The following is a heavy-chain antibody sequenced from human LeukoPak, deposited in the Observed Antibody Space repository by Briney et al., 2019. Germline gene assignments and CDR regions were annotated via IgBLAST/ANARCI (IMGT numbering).Heavy chain of an antibody. Sequence: SQTLSLTCTVSGGSISRGGYYWSWIRPHPGKGLEWIGYIYYSGSTYYNPSRKSRVTISVDTSKNQFSLKLSSVTAADTAVYYCANFSSTGAFDIWGQGTMVTVSS. CDR1: GGSISRGGYY. D-gene: IGHD2-8*02. V-gene: IGHV4-31*03. CDR3: ANFSSTGAFDI. CDR2: IYYSGST. J-gene: IGHJ3*02.